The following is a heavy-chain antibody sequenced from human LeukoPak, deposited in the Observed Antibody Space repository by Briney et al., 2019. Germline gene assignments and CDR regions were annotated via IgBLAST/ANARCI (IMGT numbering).Heavy chain of an antibody. J-gene: IGHJ4*02. D-gene: IGHD1-26*01. Sequence: GGSLRLSCAASGFAFSTFAMNWVRQATGKGLEWVSSLSGKGSKTYYADSVKGRITISRENSGNTLYLQMNRLRVEDTAIYFCEKGLSYVCDFWRQGALLTVS. CDR1: GFAFSTFA. CDR2: LSGKGSKT. V-gene: IGHV3-23*01. CDR3: EKGLSYVCDF.